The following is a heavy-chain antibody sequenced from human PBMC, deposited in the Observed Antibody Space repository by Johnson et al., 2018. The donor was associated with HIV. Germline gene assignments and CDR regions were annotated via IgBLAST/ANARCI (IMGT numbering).Heavy chain of an antibody. CDR3: ARGDCSGGSCYSEGATDAFDI. CDR2: SNSDGSST. D-gene: IGHD2-15*01. Sequence: VQLVESGGGLVQPGGSLRLSCAASGFTFSSYWMHWVRQAPGKGLVWVSRSNSDGSSTSYADSVKGRFTISRDNAKSSLYLQMNSLRAEDTAVDYCARGDCSGGSCYSEGATDAFDIWGQGTMVTVSS. CDR1: GFTFSSYW. V-gene: IGHV3-74*01. J-gene: IGHJ3*02.